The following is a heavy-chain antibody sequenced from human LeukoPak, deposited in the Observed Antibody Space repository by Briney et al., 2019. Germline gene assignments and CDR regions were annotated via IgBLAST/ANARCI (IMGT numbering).Heavy chain of an antibody. CDR2: ISYDGSNE. CDR3: TIQTVTTGRVDY. V-gene: IGHV3-30*04. CDR1: GFTFSSYV. J-gene: IGHJ4*02. D-gene: IGHD4-17*01. Sequence: PGGSLRLSCAASGFTFSSYVMHWVRQAPGKGLEWVAIISYDGSNEYYADSVKGRFTISRDNSKNTLYLQMNSLRAADTAVYYCTIQTVTTGRVDYWGQGTLVTVSS.